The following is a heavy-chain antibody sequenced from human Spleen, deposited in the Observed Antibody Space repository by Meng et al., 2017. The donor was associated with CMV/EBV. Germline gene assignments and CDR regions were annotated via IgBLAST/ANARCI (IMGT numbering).Heavy chain of an antibody. CDR2: IITMITVA. CDR3: ARDTRETVVVDWFDP. V-gene: IGHV1-69*04. D-gene: IGHD2-15*01. J-gene: IGHJ5*02. Sequence: SVKVSCKASGYTFADYYIHWVRQAPGQGLEWMGRIITMITVANYAQKFQGRITITADKSTGTAYMELGSLRSEDTGVYYCARDTRETVVVDWFDPWGQGTLVTVSS. CDR1: GYTFADYY.